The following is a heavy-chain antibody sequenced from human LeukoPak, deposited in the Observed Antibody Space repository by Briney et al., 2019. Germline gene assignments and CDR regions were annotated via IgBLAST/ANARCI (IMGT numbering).Heavy chain of an antibody. Sequence: GGSLGLSCVASGFIFSDYYMSWIRQAPGKGLEWVSYISSSSSYTNYADSVKGRFTISRDNAKNSLYLQMNSLRAEDTAVYYCARVVAVAGTDNYYFDHWGQGTLVTVSS. V-gene: IGHV3-11*05. J-gene: IGHJ4*02. CDR3: ARVVAVAGTDNYYFDH. D-gene: IGHD6-19*01. CDR1: GFIFSDYY. CDR2: ISSSSSYT.